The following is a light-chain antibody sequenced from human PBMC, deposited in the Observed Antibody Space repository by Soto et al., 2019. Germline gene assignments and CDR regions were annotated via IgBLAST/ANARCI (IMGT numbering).Light chain of an antibody. V-gene: IGKV1-39*01. Sequence: IQMRESPSSLTASVGDRVTITFRASQSISSYLNWYQQKPGKAPKLLIYAASSLQSGVPSRFSGSGSRTDFTLTISSLQPEDFATYYCQQSYSTPPWTFGQGTKVDI. J-gene: IGKJ1*01. CDR1: QSISSY. CDR2: AAS. CDR3: QQSYSTPPWT.